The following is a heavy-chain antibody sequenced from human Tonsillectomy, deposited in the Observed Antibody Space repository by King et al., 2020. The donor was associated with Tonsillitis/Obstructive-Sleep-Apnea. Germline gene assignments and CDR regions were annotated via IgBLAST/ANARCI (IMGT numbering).Heavy chain of an antibody. CDR2: IKSKTDGGTT. J-gene: IGHJ4*02. CDR3: TTAETDY. Sequence: VQLVESGGGLVKPGGSLRLSCAASGFTFSNAWMSWVRQAPGKGLEWVGLIKSKTDGGTTDYAAPVKGRFTISRDDSKNTLYLQMNSPKTEDTAVYYCTTAETDYWGQGTLVTVSS. V-gene: IGHV3-15*01. CDR1: GFTFSNAW.